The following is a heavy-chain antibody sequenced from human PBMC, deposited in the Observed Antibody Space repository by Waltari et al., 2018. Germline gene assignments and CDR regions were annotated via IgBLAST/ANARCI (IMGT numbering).Heavy chain of an antibody. Sequence: QVQLVESGGGVVQPGRFLRLSCAASGFTFSSYGMHWVGQAPDKGLEWVAIIWYDGSKKYYADSVKGRFTISKDSSNNTLYLQMNSLRAEDTAVYYCARTGNGHSSGWYSGDYWGQGTLVTVSS. J-gene: IGHJ4*02. V-gene: IGHV3-33*01. CDR3: ARTGNGHSSGWYSGDY. D-gene: IGHD6-19*01. CDR1: GFTFSSYG. CDR2: IWYDGSKK.